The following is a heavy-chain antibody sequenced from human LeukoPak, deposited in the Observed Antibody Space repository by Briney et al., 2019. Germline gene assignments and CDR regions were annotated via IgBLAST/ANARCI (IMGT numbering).Heavy chain of an antibody. J-gene: IGHJ4*02. V-gene: IGHV4-34*01. CDR1: GGSFSGYY. D-gene: IGHD3-9*01. CDR2: INHSGST. Sequence: SETLSLTCAVYGGSFSGYYWSWIRQPPGKGLEWIGEINHSGSTNYNPSLRSRVTISVDTSKNQFSLNLSSVTAADTAVYYCARPHSTFFDQDAAYYFDYWGQGTLVTVSS. CDR3: ARPHSTFFDQDAAYYFDY.